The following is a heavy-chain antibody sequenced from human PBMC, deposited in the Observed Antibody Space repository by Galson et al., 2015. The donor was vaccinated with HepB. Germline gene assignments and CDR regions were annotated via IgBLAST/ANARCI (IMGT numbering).Heavy chain of an antibody. CDR2: INAGNGNT. CDR1: GYTFTSYA. CDR3: ARDFAVAVAGTVLGH. Sequence: SVKVSCKASGYTFTSYAMHWVRQAPGQKLEWMGWINAGNGNTKYSQKFQGRVTIARDTSASTACMELSSLRSEDTAVYYCARDFAVAVAGTVLGHWGQGTLVTVSS. D-gene: IGHD6-19*01. V-gene: IGHV1-3*01. J-gene: IGHJ4*02.